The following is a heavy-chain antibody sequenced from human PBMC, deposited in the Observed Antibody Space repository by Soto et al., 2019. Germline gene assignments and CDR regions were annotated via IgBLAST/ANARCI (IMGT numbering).Heavy chain of an antibody. V-gene: IGHV3-30-3*01. D-gene: IGHD6-25*01. Sequence: QVQLVEAGGGVVQPGRSLRLSCAASGFTFSSYAMHWVRQAPGKGLEWVAVISYDGSNKYYADSVKGRFTISRDNSKNTLYLQMISLRADDTALYYCSREVSSGCPEGFYYFGIVVWGEGTTVTV. CDR2: ISYDGSNK. J-gene: IGHJ6*02. CDR1: GFTFSSYA. CDR3: SREVSSGCPEGFYYFGIVV.